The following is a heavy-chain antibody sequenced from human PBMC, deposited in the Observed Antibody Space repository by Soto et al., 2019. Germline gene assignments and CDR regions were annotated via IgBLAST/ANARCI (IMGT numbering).Heavy chain of an antibody. Sequence: SETLSLSCTFSVGSISSSSYSWGWIRQPPGKGREWIGSIYYSGSTYYNPSLKRRVTISVDTSKNQFSLKLSSVTAADTAVYYCARRIYGSGSYSFSYHYGMDVWGQGTPVTVSS. J-gene: IGHJ6*01. V-gene: IGHV4-39*01. CDR1: VGSISSSSYS. CDR2: IYYSGST. CDR3: ARRIYGSGSYSFSYHYGMDV. D-gene: IGHD3-10*01.